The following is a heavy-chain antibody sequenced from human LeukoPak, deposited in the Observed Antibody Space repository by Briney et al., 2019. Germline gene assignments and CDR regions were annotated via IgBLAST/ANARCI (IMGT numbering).Heavy chain of an antibody. Sequence: GRSLRLSCAASGFTFSSYGMHWVRQAPGKGLEWVAVISYDGSNKYYADSVKGRFTISRDNPKNTLYLQMNSLRAEDTAVYYCAKSYDYVWGSFGGWGQGTLVTVSS. D-gene: IGHD3-16*01. J-gene: IGHJ4*02. CDR1: GFTFSSYG. V-gene: IGHV3-30*18. CDR2: ISYDGSNK. CDR3: AKSYDYVWGSFGG.